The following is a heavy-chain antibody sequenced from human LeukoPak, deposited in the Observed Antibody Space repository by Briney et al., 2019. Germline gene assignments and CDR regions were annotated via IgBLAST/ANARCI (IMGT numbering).Heavy chain of an antibody. D-gene: IGHD3-22*01. Sequence: GGSLRLSCSASGFSFTNYAINWVRQAPGRGLEWVSTTVSDGSTYYADSVKGRFTISGDNSKNTLYLQMNSLRAEDTAVYYRASFDYYDSSGYGGDAFDIWGQGTMVTVSS. CDR3: ASFDYYDSSGYGGDAFDI. J-gene: IGHJ3*02. V-gene: IGHV3-23*01. CDR2: TVSDGST. CDR1: GFSFTNYA.